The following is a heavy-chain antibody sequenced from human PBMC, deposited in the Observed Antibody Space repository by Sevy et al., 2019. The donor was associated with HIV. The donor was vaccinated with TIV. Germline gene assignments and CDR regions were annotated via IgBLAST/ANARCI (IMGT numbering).Heavy chain of an antibody. CDR3: VRDDRDGYFEH. CDR1: GYTFTGYY. Sequence: ASVKVSCKASGYTFTGYYMHWMRQALGQGLEWMGWINPDSGDPTYAPKFQGRVTLTRDTSINTAYMDLRRLKSDDTAVYYCVRDDRDGYFEHWGQGTLVTVSS. J-gene: IGHJ4*02. V-gene: IGHV1-2*02. CDR2: INPDSGDP.